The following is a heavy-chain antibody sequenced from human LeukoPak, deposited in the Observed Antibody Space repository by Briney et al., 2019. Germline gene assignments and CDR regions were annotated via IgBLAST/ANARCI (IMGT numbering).Heavy chain of an antibody. CDR2: IHYSGST. CDR1: GGSISSSIYY. CDR3: ARSLKSSAPTKLGKYYFDY. Sequence: PSEALSLTCTVSGGSISSSIYYWGWIRQPPGKGLEWIGTIHYSGSTYYNPSLKSRVTISVDTSKNQFSLKLSSVTVADTAVYYCARSLKSSAPTKLGKYYFDYWGQGTLVTVSS. D-gene: IGHD7-27*01. V-gene: IGHV4-39*01. J-gene: IGHJ4*02.